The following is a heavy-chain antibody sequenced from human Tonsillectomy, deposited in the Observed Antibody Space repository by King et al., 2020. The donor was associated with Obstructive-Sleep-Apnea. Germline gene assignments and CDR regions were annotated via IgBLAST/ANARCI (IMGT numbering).Heavy chain of an antibody. CDR2: IYYSGRT. CDR3: ASNPGIASY. J-gene: IGHJ4*02. D-gene: IGHD6-13*01. V-gene: IGHV4-39*01. Sequence: QLQESGPGLVKPSETLSLTCTVSGGSISSSSYYWGWIRQPPGKGLEWIGSIYYSGRTYYNPSLKSRVTISVDTSKNQCSLKLSSVTAADTAVYYCASNPGIASYWGQGTLVTVSS. CDR1: GGSISSSSYY.